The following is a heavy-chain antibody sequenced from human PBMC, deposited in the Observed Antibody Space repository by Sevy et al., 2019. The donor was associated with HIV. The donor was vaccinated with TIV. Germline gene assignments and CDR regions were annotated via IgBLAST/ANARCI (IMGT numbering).Heavy chain of an antibody. J-gene: IGHJ4*02. CDR2: IYSDGST. Sequence: GGSLRLSCTASGFPVSSNYMSWVRQAPGKGLEWVSVIYSDGSTYHADPVKGRFTISRDNSKNTLYLQMNSLRVEDTAVYYCARSKSGYGYGLDYWGQGTLVTVSS. D-gene: IGHD5-18*01. CDR3: ARSKSGYGYGLDY. V-gene: IGHV3-66*01. CDR1: GFPVSSNY.